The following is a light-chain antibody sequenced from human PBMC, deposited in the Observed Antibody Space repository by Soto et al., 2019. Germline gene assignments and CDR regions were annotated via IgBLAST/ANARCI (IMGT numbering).Light chain of an antibody. CDR1: SNDVCGYNY. CDR3: SSYTTSNTRQIV. V-gene: IGLV2-14*03. CDR2: DVS. J-gene: IGLJ1*01. Sequence: QSALTQPASVSGSPGQSITISCTGTSNDVCGYNYVSWYQHHPGKAPKLMIFDVSNRPSGVPNRFSGSKSGNTASLTISGLQPEDEADYYCSSYTTSNTRQIVFGTGTKVTVL.